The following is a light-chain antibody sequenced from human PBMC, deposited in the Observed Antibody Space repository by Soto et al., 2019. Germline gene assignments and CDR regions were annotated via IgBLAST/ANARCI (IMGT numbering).Light chain of an antibody. Sequence: QSALTQPPSASGSLGQSVTISCTGTSSDIGTYDYVSWYRQHPGRAPKLIIFEVSKRPLGVPDRFSGSKSGNTASLIVSGLQPDDEAEYHCTSYTGDDFTFVFGTGTKVTVL. V-gene: IGLV2-8*01. CDR2: EVS. J-gene: IGLJ1*01. CDR3: TSYTGDDFTFV. CDR1: SSDIGTYDY.